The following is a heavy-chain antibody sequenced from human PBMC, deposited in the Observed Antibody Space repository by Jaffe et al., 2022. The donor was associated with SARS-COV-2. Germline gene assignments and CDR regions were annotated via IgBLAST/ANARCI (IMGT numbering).Heavy chain of an antibody. CDR3: ARGHSSLLSLYYYGMDV. CDR2: INPNSGGT. J-gene: IGHJ6*02. CDR1: GYTFTGYY. Sequence: QVQLVQSGAEVKKPGASVKVSCKASGYTFTGYYMHWVRQAPGQGLEWMGWINPNSGGTNYAQKFQGWVTMTRDTSISTAYMELSRLRSDDTAVYYCARGHSSLLSLYYYGMDVWGQGTTVTVSS. V-gene: IGHV1-2*04. D-gene: IGHD6-13*01.